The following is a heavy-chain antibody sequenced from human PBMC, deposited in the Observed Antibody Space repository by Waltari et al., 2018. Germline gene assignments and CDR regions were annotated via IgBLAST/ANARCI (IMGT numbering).Heavy chain of an antibody. Sequence: VQVLDYGGGLVQPGGSLSLSCSVSGFSSRSYAMTWVRQAPGKGLEWFSAISSNDGNTYYADSVKGRFTISRDNSKNTLYLQMSSLRAEDTAVYYCATFPYGSGSAFDHWGQGTLVTVSS. V-gene: IGHV3-23*01. CDR3: ATFPYGSGSAFDH. CDR1: GFSSRSYA. J-gene: IGHJ4*02. D-gene: IGHD3-10*01. CDR2: ISSNDGNT.